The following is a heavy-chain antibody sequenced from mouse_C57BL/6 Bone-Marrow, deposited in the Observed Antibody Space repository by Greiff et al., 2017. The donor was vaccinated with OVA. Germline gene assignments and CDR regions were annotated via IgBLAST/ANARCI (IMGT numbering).Heavy chain of an antibody. V-gene: IGHV1-64*01. CDR2: IHPNSGST. CDR3: ARWVYAMDY. J-gene: IGHJ4*01. CDR1: GYTFTSSW. Sequence: VQLQQPGAELVKPGASVQLSCKASGYTFTSSWMHWVKQRPGQGLEWIGMIHPNSGSTNYNEKFKSKATLTVDKSSSTAYMQLSSLTSEDSAVYYCARWVYAMDYWGQGTSVTVSS.